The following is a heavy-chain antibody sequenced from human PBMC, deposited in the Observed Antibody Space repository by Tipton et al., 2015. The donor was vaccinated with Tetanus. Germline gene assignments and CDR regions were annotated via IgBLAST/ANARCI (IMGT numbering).Heavy chain of an antibody. V-gene: IGHV4-30-2*01. Sequence: TLSLTCAVSGGSITSGAYLWGWIRQPPGKGLEWIGYIFRSGSADHNPSLKSRVNISLDRSENQISLMLTSVTAADTAVYYCARVACSSTSCYSHYFDYWGPGSLVTVSS. J-gene: IGHJ4*02. CDR3: ARVACSSTSCYSHYFDY. CDR1: GGSITSGAYL. D-gene: IGHD2-2*01. CDR2: IFRSGSA.